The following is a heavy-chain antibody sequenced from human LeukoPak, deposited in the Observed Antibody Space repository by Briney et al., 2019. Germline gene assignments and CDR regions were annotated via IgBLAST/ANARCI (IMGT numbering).Heavy chain of an antibody. CDR3: ARVGSSRPIDN. CDR2: IKEDGTES. Sequence: PGGSLRLSCAASGFTFSSYWMTWVRQAPGKGLEWVANIKEDGTESFYVDSVKGRFTISRDNAKSSLFLQMNSLTAEDTAVSYCARVGSSRPIDNWGQGALVTVSS. J-gene: IGHJ4*02. V-gene: IGHV3-7*04. CDR1: GFTFSSYW. D-gene: IGHD2-2*01.